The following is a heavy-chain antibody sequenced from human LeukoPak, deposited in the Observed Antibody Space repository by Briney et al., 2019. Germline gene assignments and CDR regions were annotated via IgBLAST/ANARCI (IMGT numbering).Heavy chain of an antibody. D-gene: IGHD6-13*01. V-gene: IGHV3-9*01. J-gene: IGHJ4*02. CDR2: ISWNSGSI. CDR1: GFTFDDYA. CDR3: ASAIGSIWYEFDY. Sequence: PGGSLRLFCAASGFTFDDYAMHWVRQTPGKGLEWVSGISWNSGSIGYADSVKGRFTISRDNSKNTLYLQMNSLRAEDTAVYYCASAIGSIWYEFDYWGQGTLVTVSS.